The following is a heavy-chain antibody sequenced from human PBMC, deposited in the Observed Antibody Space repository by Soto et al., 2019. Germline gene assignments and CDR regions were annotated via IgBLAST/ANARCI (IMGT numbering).Heavy chain of an antibody. Sequence: EVQLLESGGGFVQPGGSLRLSCAASGFTFSSYAMSWVRQAPGKGLEWVSAISGSGGSTYYADSVKGRFTISRDNSKNTLYLQMNSLRAEDTAVYYCAKDATMVVVTAIRFDYWGQGTLVTVSS. V-gene: IGHV3-23*01. D-gene: IGHD2-21*02. CDR3: AKDATMVVVTAIRFDY. CDR1: GFTFSSYA. J-gene: IGHJ4*02. CDR2: ISGSGGST.